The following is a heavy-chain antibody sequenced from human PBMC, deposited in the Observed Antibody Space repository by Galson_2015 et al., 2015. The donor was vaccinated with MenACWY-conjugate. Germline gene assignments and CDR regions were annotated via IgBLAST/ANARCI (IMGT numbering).Heavy chain of an antibody. J-gene: IGHJ4*02. V-gene: IGHV3-15*01. CDR1: GFTFSNAW. Sequence: SLRLSCAASGFTFSNAWMNWVRQAPGKGLEWVGRIKRKSDGGTTDYAAPVKGRFTFSRDDSKNTVYLQMNSVKTEDTAVYHCWRVLASESFHRGHWGLGTLVTVSS. CDR3: WRVLASESFHRGH. CDR2: IKRKSDGGTT. D-gene: IGHD3-16*02.